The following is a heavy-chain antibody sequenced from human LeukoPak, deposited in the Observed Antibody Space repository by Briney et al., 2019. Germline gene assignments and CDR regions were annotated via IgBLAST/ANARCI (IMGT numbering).Heavy chain of an antibody. CDR3: ARDSSLAVAGTSDVPDAFDI. CDR1: GFTFSSYA. Sequence: GRSLRLSCAASGFTFSSYAMSWVRQAPGKGLEWVSAISGSGGSTYYADSVKGRFTISRDNSKNTPYLQMNSLRAEDTAVYYCARDSSLAVAGTSDVPDAFDIWGQGTMVTVSS. V-gene: IGHV3-23*01. J-gene: IGHJ3*02. CDR2: ISGSGGST. D-gene: IGHD6-19*01.